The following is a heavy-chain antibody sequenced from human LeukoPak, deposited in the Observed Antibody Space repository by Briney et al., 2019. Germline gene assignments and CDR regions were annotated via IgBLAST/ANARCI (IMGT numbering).Heavy chain of an antibody. D-gene: IGHD5-18*01. J-gene: IGHJ4*02. CDR1: GGSFSGYY. CDR3: ARRAGYDYGQIDH. CDR2: INDSGST. Sequence: SETLSLTCAVYGGSFSGYYWSWIRQPPGKGLEWIGEINDSGSTNYNPSLKSRVTISVDTSNNRVSLRVDSVTAADTAVYYCARRAGYDYGQIDHWGRGTLVTVSS. V-gene: IGHV4-34*01.